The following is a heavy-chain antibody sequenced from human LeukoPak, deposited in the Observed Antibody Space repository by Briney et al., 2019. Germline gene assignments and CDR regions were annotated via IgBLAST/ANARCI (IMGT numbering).Heavy chain of an antibody. Sequence: PSETLSLTCAVYGGSFSGYYWSWIRQPPGKGLEWIGEINHSGSTNYNPSLKSRVTISVDTSKNQFSLKLSSVTAADTAVYYCARWGGTARNYWGQGTLVTVSS. CDR1: GGSFSGYY. CDR2: INHSGST. D-gene: IGHD2-21*02. V-gene: IGHV4-34*01. CDR3: ARWGGTARNY. J-gene: IGHJ4*02.